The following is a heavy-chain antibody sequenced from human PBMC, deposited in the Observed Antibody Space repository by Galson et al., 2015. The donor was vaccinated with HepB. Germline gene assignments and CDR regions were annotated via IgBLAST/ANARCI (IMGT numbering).Heavy chain of an antibody. CDR3: ARDEGTEYYFDY. D-gene: IGHD1-14*01. J-gene: IGHJ4*02. V-gene: IGHV3-7*03. CDR2: IKKDGSEK. Sequence: SLRLSCAASGFTFSNDSMTWVRQAPGKGLEWVANIKKDGSEKYYADSVKGRFTISRDNAKNSLYLQMNSLRAEDTAVNYCARDEGTEYYFDYWGQGTLVTVSS. CDR1: GFTFSNDS.